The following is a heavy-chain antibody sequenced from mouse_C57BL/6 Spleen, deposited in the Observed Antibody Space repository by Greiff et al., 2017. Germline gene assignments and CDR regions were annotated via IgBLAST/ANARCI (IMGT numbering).Heavy chain of an antibody. V-gene: IGHV1-82*01. CDR1: GYAFSSSW. D-gene: IGHD2-1*01. J-gene: IGHJ2*01. CDR2: IYPGDGDT. CDR3: ARDYGNYVPLDY. Sequence: VKLQQSGPELVKPGASVKISCKASGYAFSSSWMNWVKQRPGKGLEWIGRIYPGDGDTNYNGKFKGKATLTADKSSSTAYMQLSSLTSEDSAIYFCARDYGNYVPLDYWGQGTTLTVSS.